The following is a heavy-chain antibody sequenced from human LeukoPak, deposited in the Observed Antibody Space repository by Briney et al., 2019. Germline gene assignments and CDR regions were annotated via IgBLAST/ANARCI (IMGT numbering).Heavy chain of an antibody. D-gene: IGHD3-10*01. CDR2: IYHSGST. Sequence: SETLSLTCAVSGGSISSSNWWSWVRQPPGKGLEWIGEIYHSGSTNYNPSLKSRVTISVDKSKNQFSLKLISVTAADTAVYYCARGGVTMVRGVTNWGQGTLVTVSS. CDR3: ARGGVTMVRGVTN. CDR1: GGSISSSNW. J-gene: IGHJ4*02. V-gene: IGHV4-4*02.